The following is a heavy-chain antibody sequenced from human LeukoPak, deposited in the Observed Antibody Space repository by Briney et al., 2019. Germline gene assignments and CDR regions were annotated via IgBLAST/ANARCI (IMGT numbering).Heavy chain of an antibody. CDR3: AGRIAAAGSLDY. CDR2: IYASGST. CDR1: GGSISSGSYY. V-gene: IGHV4-61*02. D-gene: IGHD6-25*01. J-gene: IGHJ4*02. Sequence: SETLSLTCTVSGGSISSGSYYWTWIRQPAGKGLEWIGRIYASGSTNYNPSLKSRVTMSTDTSKNQFSLRLSSVTAADTALYYCAGRIAAAGSLDYWGQGILVTVSS.